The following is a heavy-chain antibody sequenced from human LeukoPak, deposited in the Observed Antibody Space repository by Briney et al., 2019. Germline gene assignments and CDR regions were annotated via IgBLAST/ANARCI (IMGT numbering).Heavy chain of an antibody. CDR2: IYYSESA. CDR3: ARVGGYPLSAFDI. J-gene: IGHJ3*02. D-gene: IGHD3-22*01. V-gene: IGHV4-59*08. Sequence: SETLSLTCTVSGGSIRSYYWSWIRQPPGKGLEWIGYIYYSESANYNPSLKSRITISLDTSKNHFSLKLNSVTAADTAVYYCARVGGYPLSAFDIWGQGTMVTVSS. CDR1: GGSIRSYY.